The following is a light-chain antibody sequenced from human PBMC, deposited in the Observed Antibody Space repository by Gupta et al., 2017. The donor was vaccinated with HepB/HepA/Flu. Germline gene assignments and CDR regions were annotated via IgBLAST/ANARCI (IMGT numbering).Light chain of an antibody. CDR1: KLGDKY. CDR3: QAWDRNTVV. J-gene: IGLJ2*01. CDR2: QDS. V-gene: IGLV3-1*01. Sequence: SFEVTQPPSVSVSPGQTASITCSGDKLGDKYACWYQQKPGQSPVLVIYQDSKRPSGLPERFSGSNSGNTATLTISGTQAMDEADYYCQAWDRNTVVFGGGTKLTVL.